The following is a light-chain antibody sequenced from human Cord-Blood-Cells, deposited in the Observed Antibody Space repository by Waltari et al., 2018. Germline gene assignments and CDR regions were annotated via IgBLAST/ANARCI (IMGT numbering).Light chain of an antibody. CDR3: SSYAGSNNWV. V-gene: IGLV2-8*01. Sequence: QSALTQPPSASGSPGQSVTISCTGTSSDAGGYNYVSWYQQHPGNPPKLMIYEVSTRPSGVPDRFSGSKSGNAASLTVSGLQAEDEADYYCSSYAGSNNWVFGGGTKLTVL. CDR2: EVS. J-gene: IGLJ3*02. CDR1: SSDAGGYNY.